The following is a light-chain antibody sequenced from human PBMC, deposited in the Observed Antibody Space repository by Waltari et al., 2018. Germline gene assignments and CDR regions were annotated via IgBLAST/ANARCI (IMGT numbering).Light chain of an antibody. J-gene: IGLJ2*01. CDR1: SSDVGGYGY. CDR2: DVT. V-gene: IGLV2-11*01. Sequence: QSALTQPRPVSGSPGQSVTISCTGTSSDVGGYGYISWYQQHPGKAPKVIIYDVTQRPSGVRDRFSASKSANTASLAISWLQAEDEDDYYCCSFTGSDSLIFGGGTKLTVL. CDR3: CSFTGSDSLI.